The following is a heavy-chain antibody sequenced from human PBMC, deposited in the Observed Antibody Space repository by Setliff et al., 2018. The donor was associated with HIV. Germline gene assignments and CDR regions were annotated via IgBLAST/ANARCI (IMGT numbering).Heavy chain of an antibody. Sequence: SVKVSCKGSGDTFTTYVVSWVRQAPGRGLEWMGGRSPIFSTTNYAQKFQGRVTITTDESTSRAYMELSSLRSEDTAVYYCAITSRGYSLQRGGAFDIWGQGTLVTVSS. CDR2: RSPIFSTT. CDR3: AITSRGYSLQRGGAFDI. CDR1: GDTFTTYV. J-gene: IGHJ3*02. V-gene: IGHV1-69*05. D-gene: IGHD3-22*01.